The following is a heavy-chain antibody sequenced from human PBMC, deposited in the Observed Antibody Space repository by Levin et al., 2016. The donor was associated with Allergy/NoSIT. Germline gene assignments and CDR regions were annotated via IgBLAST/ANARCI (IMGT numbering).Heavy chain of an antibody. CDR2: QSYWKH. CDR1: GGSFSGYY. V-gene: IGHV4-34*01. J-gene: IGHJ4*02. CDR3: ARASHLGIAGGFDY. Sequence: SETLSLTCAVYGGSFSGYYWSWIRQPQEGAGMDWRNQSYWKHQLQPSLKSRVTISVDTSKNQFSLNLSSVTAADTAVYYCARASHLGIAGGFDYWGQGTLVHRLL. D-gene: IGHD7-27*01.